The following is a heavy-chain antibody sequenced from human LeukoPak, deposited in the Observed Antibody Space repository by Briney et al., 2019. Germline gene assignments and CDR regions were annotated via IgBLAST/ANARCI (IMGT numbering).Heavy chain of an antibody. Sequence: GESLKISCKGSGYTFTNYCTGWVRQMPGKGLEWMGIISPDGPNIIYSPSFQGQVTMSADKSLHTAYLQWSSLKASDTAMYFCAXXXKDGYRILDYWGQGVLVX. CDR2: ISPDGPNI. CDR3: AXXXKDGYRILDY. J-gene: IGHJ4*02. V-gene: IGHV5-51*01. D-gene: IGHD5-24*01. CDR1: GYTFTNYC.